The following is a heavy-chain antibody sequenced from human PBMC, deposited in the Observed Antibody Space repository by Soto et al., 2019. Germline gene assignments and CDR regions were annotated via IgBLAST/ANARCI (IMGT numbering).Heavy chain of an antibody. CDR2: ISYDGSNK. CDR1: GFTFSSYG. CDR3: AKDWRKGYSSGWDDAFDI. Sequence: GGSLRLSCAASGFTFSSYGMHWVRQAPGKGLEWVAVISYDGSNKYYADSVKGRFTISRDNSKNTLYLQMNSLRAEDTAVYYCAKDWRKGYSSGWDDAFDIWGQGTMVTVS. J-gene: IGHJ3*02. D-gene: IGHD6-19*01. V-gene: IGHV3-30*18.